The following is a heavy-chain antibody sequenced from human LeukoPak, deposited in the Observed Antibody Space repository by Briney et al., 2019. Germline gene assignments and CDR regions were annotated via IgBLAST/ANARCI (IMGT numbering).Heavy chain of an antibody. J-gene: IGHJ4*02. CDR2: IYYSGST. D-gene: IGHD5-12*01. V-gene: IGHV4-31*03. CDR3: ARQLRRGYSGYDGY. Sequence: SQTLSLTCTVSGGSISSGGYYWSWIRQHPGKGLEWIGYIYYSGSTYYNPSLKSRVTISVDTSKNQFSLKLSSVTAADTGVYYCARQLRRGYSGYDGYWGQGTQVTVSS. CDR1: GGSISSGGYY.